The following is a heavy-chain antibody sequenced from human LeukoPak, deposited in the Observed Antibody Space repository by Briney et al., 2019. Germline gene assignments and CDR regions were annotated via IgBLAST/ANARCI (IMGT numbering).Heavy chain of an antibody. V-gene: IGHV3-23*01. CDR1: GFTFSSYA. J-gene: IGHJ4*02. Sequence: GGSLRLSCAASGFTFSSYAMSWVRQAPGKGLEWVSAISGSGGSTYYADSVKGRFTISRDNSKNTLYLQMSSLRAEDTALYYCAKGVSYYYGSGSYYFDYWGQGTLVTVSS. CDR3: AKGVSYYYGSGSYYFDY. CDR2: ISGSGGST. D-gene: IGHD3-10*01.